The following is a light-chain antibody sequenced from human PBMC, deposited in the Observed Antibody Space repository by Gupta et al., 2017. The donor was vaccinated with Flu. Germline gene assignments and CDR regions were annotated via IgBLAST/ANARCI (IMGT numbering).Light chain of an antibody. V-gene: IGKV3-11*01. CDR2: GAS. CDR3: QHKT. J-gene: IGKJ2*01. Sequence: DIVLTQSPATLSLSPGERATLFCSASQSISNYLAWYQQKPGQAPRLLIYGASNRATFSPARFSGRWSGTDFTLNISSREPEYCEVYYSQHKTFGKGTKLEIK. CDR1: QSISNY.